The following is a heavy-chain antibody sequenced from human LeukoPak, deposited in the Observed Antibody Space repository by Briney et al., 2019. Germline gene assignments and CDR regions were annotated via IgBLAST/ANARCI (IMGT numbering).Heavy chain of an antibody. CDR3: ATDPLTNWGYRSYYYYGMDV. J-gene: IGHJ6*02. D-gene: IGHD7-27*01. Sequence: ASVKVSCKASGYTFTGYYMHWVRQAPGQGLEWMGWINPNSGGTNYAQKFQGRVTMTEDTSTDTAYMELSSLRSEDTAVYYCATDPLTNWGYRSYYYYGMDVWGQGTTVTVSS. CDR2: INPNSGGT. V-gene: IGHV1-2*02. CDR1: GYTFTGYY.